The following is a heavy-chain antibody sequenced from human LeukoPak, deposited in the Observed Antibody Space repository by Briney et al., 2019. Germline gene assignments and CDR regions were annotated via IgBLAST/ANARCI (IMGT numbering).Heavy chain of an antibody. Sequence: GGSLRLSYAASGFTFSDYSMNGVRQAPGKGLEWVSSISSTSSYIYYADSVKGRFTISRDNAKNSLYLQMNSLRDEDTAVYYCARVGDRGLRYGWFDPWGQGTLVTVSS. D-gene: IGHD4-17*01. CDR2: ISSTSSYI. V-gene: IGHV3-21*01. CDR3: ARVGDRGLRYGWFDP. J-gene: IGHJ5*02. CDR1: GFTFSDYS.